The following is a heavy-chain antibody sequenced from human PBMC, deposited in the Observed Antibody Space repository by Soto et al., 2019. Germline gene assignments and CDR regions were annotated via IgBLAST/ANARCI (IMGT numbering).Heavy chain of an antibody. D-gene: IGHD6-6*01. CDR3: ARELAARPTGGMDV. V-gene: IGHV1-58*02. Sequence: SVKVSCKASGSGFISSGIQWVRQAHGQRLEWIGWIVVASGQTNYAQNFRGRVAITRDTSTATAYIELTGLTSEDTAVYYCARELAARPTGGMDVWGQGTTVTVSS. CDR1: GSGFISSG. CDR2: IVVASGQT. J-gene: IGHJ6*02.